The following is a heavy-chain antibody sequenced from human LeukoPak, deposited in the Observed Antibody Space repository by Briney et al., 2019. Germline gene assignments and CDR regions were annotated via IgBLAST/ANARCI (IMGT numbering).Heavy chain of an antibody. V-gene: IGHV4-34*01. D-gene: IGHD1-1*01. CDR3: ARGELERRGYYYYGMDV. J-gene: IGHJ6*02. CDR2: INHSGST. CDR1: GGSFSGYY. Sequence: PSETLSLTCAVYGGSFSGYYWSWIRQPPGKGLEWIGEINHSGSTNYNPSLKSRVTISVDTSKNQFSLKLSSVTAADTAVCYCARGELERRGYYYYGMDVWGQGTTVTVSS.